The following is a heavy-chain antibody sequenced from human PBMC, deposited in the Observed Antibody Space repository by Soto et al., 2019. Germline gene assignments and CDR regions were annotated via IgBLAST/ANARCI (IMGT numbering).Heavy chain of an antibody. CDR1: GGSISSYY. D-gene: IGHD3-22*01. CDR2: IYYSGST. V-gene: IGHV4-59*12. CDR3: ARGVTHYYDRSGYFDY. J-gene: IGHJ4*02. Sequence: PSETLSLTCTVSGGSISSYYWSWIRQPPGKGLEWIGYIYYSGSTNYNPSLKSRVTISVDTSKNQFSLKLSSVTAADTAVYYCARGVTHYYDRSGYFDYWGQGTLVTVSS.